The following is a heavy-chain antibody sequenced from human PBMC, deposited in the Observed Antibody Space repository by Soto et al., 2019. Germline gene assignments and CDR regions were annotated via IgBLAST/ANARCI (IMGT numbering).Heavy chain of an antibody. Sequence: SQTLSLTCAISGDSVSSNSAAWNWIRQSPSRGLEWLGRTYYRSRWYDDYAESGRGRIAVNPDTSKNQFSLQLNSVTPEDTAVYFCARANDPSGNYIQYFDYWGQGTLVTVSS. V-gene: IGHV6-1*01. CDR3: ARANDPSGNYIQYFDY. CDR1: GDSVSSNSAA. D-gene: IGHD3-22*01. CDR2: TYYRSRWYD. J-gene: IGHJ4*02.